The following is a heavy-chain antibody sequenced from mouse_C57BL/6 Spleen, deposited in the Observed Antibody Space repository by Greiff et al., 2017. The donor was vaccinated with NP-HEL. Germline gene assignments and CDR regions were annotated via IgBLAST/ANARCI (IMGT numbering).Heavy chain of an antibody. Sequence: EVKLVESGGGLVQPGGSMKLSCVASGFTFSNYWMNWVRQSPEKGLEWVAHISLKSDNYATHYAVSVKGRFTITRDDSKNSVYLQMNNLRAEDTGIYYCTGGAYYSNYDAMDYWGQGTSVTVSS. D-gene: IGHD2-5*01. J-gene: IGHJ4*01. CDR1: GFTFSNYW. CDR3: TGGAYYSNYDAMDY. V-gene: IGHV6-3*01. CDR2: ISLKSDNYAT.